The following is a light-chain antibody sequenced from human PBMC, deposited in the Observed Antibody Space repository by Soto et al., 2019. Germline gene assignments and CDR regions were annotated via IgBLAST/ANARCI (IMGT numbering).Light chain of an antibody. J-gene: IGLJ2*01. CDR1: SSDVGGYNY. CDR2: EVS. CDR3: TSYTSSSTLV. Sequence: QAVVTQPASVSGSPGQSITISCTGTSSDVGGYNYVSWYQQHPGKAPKLMIYEVSNRPSGVSNRFSGSKSGNTASLTISGLQADDEADYYCTSYTSSSTLVFGGGTKVTVL. V-gene: IGLV2-14*01.